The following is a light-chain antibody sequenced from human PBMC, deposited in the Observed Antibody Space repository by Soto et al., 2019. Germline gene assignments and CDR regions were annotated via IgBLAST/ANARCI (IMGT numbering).Light chain of an antibody. CDR3: QQYESTPPT. V-gene: IGKV4-1*01. CDR2: WAS. Sequence: DIVMTQSPDSLAVSLGERATINCKSSQSVLYSSNNKNYLAWYQQRPGQPPKLLIYWASTRESRVPDRFSGSGSGTDFTLTITSLQAEDVAVYYCQQYESTPPTFGQGTKLEIE. CDR1: QSVLYSSNNKNY. J-gene: IGKJ2*01.